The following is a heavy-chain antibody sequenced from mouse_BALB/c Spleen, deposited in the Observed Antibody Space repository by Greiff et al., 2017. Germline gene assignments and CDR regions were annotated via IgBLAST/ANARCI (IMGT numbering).Heavy chain of an antibody. Sequence: EVQLQQSGAELVRSGASVKLSCTASGFNIKDYYMHWVKQRPEQGLEWIGWIDPENGDTEYAPKFQGKATMTADTSSNTAYLQLSSLTSEDTAVYYCNAYYGKEWGQGTTLTVSA. V-gene: IGHV14-4*02. CDR3: NAYYGKE. CDR1: GFNIKDYY. CDR2: IDPENGDT. D-gene: IGHD2-1*01. J-gene: IGHJ2*01.